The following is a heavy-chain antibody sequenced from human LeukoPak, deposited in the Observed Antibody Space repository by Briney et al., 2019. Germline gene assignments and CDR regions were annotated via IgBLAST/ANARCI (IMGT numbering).Heavy chain of an antibody. D-gene: IGHD1-7*01. J-gene: IGHJ6*03. Sequence: GRSLRLSCAASGFTFSSYGMHWVRQAPGKGLEWVAVIWYDGSNKYYADSVKGRFTISRDNSKNTLYLQMNSLRAEDTAVYYCAKWPPGTTGKDYYYMDVGGKGTTVTVPS. V-gene: IGHV3-33*06. CDR3: AKWPPGTTGKDYYYMDV. CDR1: GFTFSSYG. CDR2: IWYDGSNK.